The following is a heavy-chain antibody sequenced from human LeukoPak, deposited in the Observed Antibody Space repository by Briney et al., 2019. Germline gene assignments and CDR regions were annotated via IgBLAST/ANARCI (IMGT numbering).Heavy chain of an antibody. CDR2: ISSSSSTT. Sequence: GGSLRLSCAASGFTFSSYSMNWVRQAPGKGLEWVSYISSSSSTTYYADSVKGRFTISRDNAKNSLYLQMDSLRAEDTAVYYCARESGYVRYFDYWGQGTLVTVSS. CDR3: ARESGYVRYFDY. CDR1: GFTFSSYS. D-gene: IGHD5-12*01. J-gene: IGHJ4*02. V-gene: IGHV3-48*01.